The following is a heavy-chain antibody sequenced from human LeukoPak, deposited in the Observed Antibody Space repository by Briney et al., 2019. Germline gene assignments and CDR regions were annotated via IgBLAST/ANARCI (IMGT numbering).Heavy chain of an antibody. CDR1: GFTFSSYG. J-gene: IGHJ4*02. V-gene: IGHV3-30*02. Sequence: GGSLRLSCAASGFTFSSYGMHWVRQAPGKGLEWVAFIRYDGSNKYYADSVKGRFTISRDNSKNTLYLQMNSLRAEDTAVYYCAKVAVAGSKGRDYFDNWGQGTLVTVSS. CDR3: AKVAVAGSKGRDYFDN. CDR2: IRYDGSNK. D-gene: IGHD6-19*01.